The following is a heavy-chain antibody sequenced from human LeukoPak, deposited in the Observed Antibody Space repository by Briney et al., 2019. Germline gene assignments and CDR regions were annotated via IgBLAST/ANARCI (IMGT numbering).Heavy chain of an antibody. D-gene: IGHD3-22*01. J-gene: IGHJ4*02. CDR1: GFTFSSYE. Sequence: GGSLRLPCAASGFTFSSYEMNWVRQAPGKGLEWVSYISSSGSTIYYADSVKGRFTISRDNAKNSLYLQMNSLRAEDTAVYYCARDSGNHYYDSSEIDYWGQGTLVTVSS. V-gene: IGHV3-48*03. CDR3: ARDSGNHYYDSSEIDY. CDR2: ISSSGSTI.